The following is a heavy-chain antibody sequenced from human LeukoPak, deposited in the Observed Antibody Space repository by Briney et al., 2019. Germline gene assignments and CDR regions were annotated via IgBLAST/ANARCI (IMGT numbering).Heavy chain of an antibody. V-gene: IGHV4-38-2*02. CDR3: ATESSGFTYHDY. Sequence: PSETLSLTCAVSGYSINSGYYRGWIRQPPGKGLEWIGNIYQSGSTYYNPSLRNRVTISVDTSKNQFSLKMKSVTAADTAVYYCATESSGFTYHDYWGQGTLVTISS. J-gene: IGHJ4*02. D-gene: IGHD6-19*01. CDR2: IYQSGST. CDR1: GYSINSGYY.